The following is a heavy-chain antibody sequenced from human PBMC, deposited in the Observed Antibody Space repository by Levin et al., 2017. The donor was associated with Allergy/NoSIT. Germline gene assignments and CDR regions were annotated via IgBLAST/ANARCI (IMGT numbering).Heavy chain of an antibody. Sequence: SQTLSLTCTVSGGSISSSSYYWGWIRQPPGKGLEWIGSIYYSGSTYYNPSLKSRVTISVDTSKNQFSLKLSSVTAADTAVYYCARLDKELWDAFDIWGQGTMVTVSS. D-gene: IGHD3-16*01. CDR2: IYYSGST. CDR1: GGSISSSSYY. CDR3: ARLDKELWDAFDI. V-gene: IGHV4-39*01. J-gene: IGHJ3*02.